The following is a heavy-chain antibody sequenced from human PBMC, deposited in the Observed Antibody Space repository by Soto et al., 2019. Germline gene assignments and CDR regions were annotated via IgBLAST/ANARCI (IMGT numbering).Heavy chain of an antibody. D-gene: IGHD2-2*01. J-gene: IGHJ6*02. CDR1: GGTFSSYA. Sequence: GASVKVSCKASGGTFSSYAISWVRQAPGQGLEWMGGIIPIFGTANYAQKFQGRVTITADESTSTAYMELSSLRSEDTAVYYCADWDIVLVPAARTPKTYYYGMDVWGQGTTVTVS. V-gene: IGHV1-69*13. CDR3: ADWDIVLVPAARTPKTYYYGMDV. CDR2: IIPIFGTA.